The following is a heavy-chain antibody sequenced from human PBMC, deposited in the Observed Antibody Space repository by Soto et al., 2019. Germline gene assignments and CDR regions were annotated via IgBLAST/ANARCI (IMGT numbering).Heavy chain of an antibody. J-gene: IGHJ6*02. Sequence: ASVKVSCKASGYTFTSYGISWVRQAPGQGLEWMGWISAYNGNTNYAQKLQGRVTMTTDTSTSTAYMELRSLRSDDTAVYYCARHRDYYDSSGYYLRYYGMDVWGQGTTVTRLL. D-gene: IGHD3-22*01. V-gene: IGHV1-18*01. CDR1: GYTFTSYG. CDR3: ARHRDYYDSSGYYLRYYGMDV. CDR2: ISAYNGNT.